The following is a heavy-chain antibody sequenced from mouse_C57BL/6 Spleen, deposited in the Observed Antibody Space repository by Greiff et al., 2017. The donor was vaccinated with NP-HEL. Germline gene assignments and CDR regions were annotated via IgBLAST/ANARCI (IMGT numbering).Heavy chain of an antibody. Sequence: EVQGVESGGDLVKPGGSLKLSCAASGFTFSSYGMSWVRQTPDKRLEWVATISSGGSYTYYPDSVKGRFTISRDNAKNTLYLQMSSLKSEDTAMYYCARHLTAQATTWFAYWGQGTLVTVSA. CDR2: ISSGGSYT. CDR1: GFTFSSYG. CDR3: ARHLTAQATTWFAY. J-gene: IGHJ3*01. D-gene: IGHD3-2*02. V-gene: IGHV5-6*01.